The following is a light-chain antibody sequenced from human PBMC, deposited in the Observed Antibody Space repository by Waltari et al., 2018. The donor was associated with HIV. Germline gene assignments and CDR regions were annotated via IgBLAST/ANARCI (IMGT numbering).Light chain of an antibody. Sequence: QSALTQSASVSGSPGQSITISCTGTSSDVGAYHLVSWYQQHPGEVPKLLIYEVTKRPSGVSTRFSGSKSGNTASLTISGLQAEDEADYFCCSYAGSGLVFGGGTKLTVL. CDR2: EVT. V-gene: IGLV2-23*02. CDR1: SSDVGAYHL. CDR3: CSYAGSGLV. J-gene: IGLJ3*02.